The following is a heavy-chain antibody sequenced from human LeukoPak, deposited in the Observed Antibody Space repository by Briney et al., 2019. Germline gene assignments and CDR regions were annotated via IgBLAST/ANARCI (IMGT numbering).Heavy chain of an antibody. D-gene: IGHD3-22*01. J-gene: IGHJ4*02. CDR1: GFTFSSHG. CDR3: AKAYLTYYYDSRFDY. V-gene: IGHV3-23*01. Sequence: GGSLRLSCAASGFTFSSHGMNWVRQAPGKGLEWVSGISPSGGITYYTDSVKGRFTISRDNSKNTVSLQMNSLRGDDTAVYYCAKAYLTYYYDSRFDYWGQGTLVTVSS. CDR2: ISPSGGIT.